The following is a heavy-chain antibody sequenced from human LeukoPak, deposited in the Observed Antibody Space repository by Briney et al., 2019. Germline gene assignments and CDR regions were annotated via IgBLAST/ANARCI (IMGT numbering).Heavy chain of an antibody. J-gene: IGHJ6*03. D-gene: IGHD3-10*01. CDR3: ARVRGIITDYYYYYMGV. CDR1: GGTFSSYA. CDR2: IIPIFGTA. Sequence: ASVKVSCXASGGTFSSYAISWVRQAPGQGLEWMGGIIPIFGTANYAQKFQGRVTITTDESTSTAYMELSSLRSEDTAVYYCARVRGIITDYYYYYMGVWGKGTTVTVSS. V-gene: IGHV1-69*05.